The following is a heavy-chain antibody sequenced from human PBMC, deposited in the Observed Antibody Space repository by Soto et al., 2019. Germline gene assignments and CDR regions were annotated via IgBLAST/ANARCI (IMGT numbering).Heavy chain of an antibody. J-gene: IGHJ6*02. CDR1: CGSFRGYY. V-gene: IGHV4-34*01. CDR3: AREPDV. Sequence: SETLSLTCAVYCGSFRGYYWSWIRQPPWKGLEWIGEINHSGSTNYNPSLKSRVTMSVDTSKNQFSLKLSSVTAADTAVYYCAREPDVWGQGTTVTVSS. CDR2: INHSGST.